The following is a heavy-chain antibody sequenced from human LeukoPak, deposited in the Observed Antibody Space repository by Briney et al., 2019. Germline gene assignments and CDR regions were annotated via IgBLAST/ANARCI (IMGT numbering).Heavy chain of an antibody. CDR2: ISVYNGNT. Sequence: EASVTVSCKASGYTFTSYGISWVRQAPGQGLEWMGWISVYNGNTNYAQKLQGRVTMTTDTSTSTAYMELRSLRSDDTAVYYCARTIAVAENDYWGQGTLVTVSS. J-gene: IGHJ4*02. CDR3: ARTIAVAENDY. V-gene: IGHV1-18*01. CDR1: GYTFTSYG. D-gene: IGHD6-19*01.